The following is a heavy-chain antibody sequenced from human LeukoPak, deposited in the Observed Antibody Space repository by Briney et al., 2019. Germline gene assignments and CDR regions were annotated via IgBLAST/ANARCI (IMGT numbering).Heavy chain of an antibody. CDR1: GFTFSSYA. V-gene: IGHV3-23*01. D-gene: IGHD3-9*01. CDR3: AKAEWEDDILTGYLYFDY. J-gene: IGHJ4*02. CDR2: ISGSGGST. Sequence: GGSLRLSCAASGFTFSSYAMSWVRQAPGKGLEWVSAISGSGGSTYYADSVKGRFTISRDNSKNTLYLQMNSLRAEDTAVYYCAKAEWEDDILTGYLYFDYWGQGTLVTVSS.